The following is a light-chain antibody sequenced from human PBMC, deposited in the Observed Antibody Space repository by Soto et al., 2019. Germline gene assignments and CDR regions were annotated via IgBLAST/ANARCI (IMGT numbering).Light chain of an antibody. J-gene: IGKJ2*01. CDR2: AAS. Sequence: EIVMTQSPATLSVSPGERATLSCRASQSVSRNLAWYQQKPGQAPRLLIYAASTRATGIPARFSGSGSGTEFTLTISSLQSEDSAVYECQQYNNWLYTFGQGTKLEIK. CDR3: QQYNNWLYT. CDR1: QSVSRN. V-gene: IGKV3-15*01.